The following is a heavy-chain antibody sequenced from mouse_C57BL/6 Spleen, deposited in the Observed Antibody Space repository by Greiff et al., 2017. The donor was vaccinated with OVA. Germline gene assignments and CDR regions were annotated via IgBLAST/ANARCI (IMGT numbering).Heavy chain of an antibody. Sequence: QVQLQQSGPELVKPGASVKISCKASGYAFSSSWMNWVKQRPGKGLEWIGRIYPGDGDTNYNGKFKGKATLTADKSSSTAYMQLSSLTSEDSAVYFCARSPYVHWGQGTTLTVSS. V-gene: IGHV1-82*01. D-gene: IGHD1-1*01. CDR3: ARSPYVH. J-gene: IGHJ2*01. CDR1: GYAFSSSW. CDR2: IYPGDGDT.